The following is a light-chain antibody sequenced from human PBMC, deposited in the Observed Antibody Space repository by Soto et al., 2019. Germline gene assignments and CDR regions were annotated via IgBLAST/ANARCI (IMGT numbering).Light chain of an antibody. CDR1: QDITSY. V-gene: IGKV1-33*01. CDR3: QHCDYLPI. CDR2: DAS. Sequence: DIQMTQSPSSLSASVGDRVTITCQASQDITSYLNWYQHKPGKAPTLLIYDASILEAGVPPRFSGIVSGTDFTLTISSLQPEDVATYYCQHCDYLPIFGPGTTVDFK. J-gene: IGKJ3*01.